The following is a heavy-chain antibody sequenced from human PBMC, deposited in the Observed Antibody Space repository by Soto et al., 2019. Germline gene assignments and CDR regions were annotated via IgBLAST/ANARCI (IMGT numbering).Heavy chain of an antibody. J-gene: IGHJ6*02. Sequence: QVQLQESGPGLVKPSETLSLTCTVSGDSISSYNLAWIRQPPGKGLEWIGYFRSGGGTSYNPSLKTRAAITADTSMKQFSLRLSSVTAADTAVYYCVRQGIGVLHGLVDVWGQGTTVTVSS. D-gene: IGHD3-10*01. CDR3: VRQGIGVLHGLVDV. V-gene: IGHV4-59*08. CDR1: GDSISSYN. CDR2: FRSGGGT.